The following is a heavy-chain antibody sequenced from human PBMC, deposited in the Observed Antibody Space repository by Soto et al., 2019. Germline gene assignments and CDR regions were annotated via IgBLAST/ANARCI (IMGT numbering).Heavy chain of an antibody. Sequence: GGSLRLSCAASGFTFSSYAMSWVRQAPGKGLGWVSAISGSGGSTYYAESVKGRFTISRDNSKNTLYLQMNSLRAEDTAVFYCAKDPRYSGYDWFDPWGQGTLVTVSS. V-gene: IGHV3-23*01. CDR2: ISGSGGST. J-gene: IGHJ5*02. CDR3: AKDPRYSGYDWFDP. D-gene: IGHD5-12*01. CDR1: GFTFSSYA.